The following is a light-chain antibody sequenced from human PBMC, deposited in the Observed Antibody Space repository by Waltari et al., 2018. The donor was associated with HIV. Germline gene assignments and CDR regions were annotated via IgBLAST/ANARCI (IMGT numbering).Light chain of an antibody. Sequence: DIQMTQSPSSLSASVGDRVSITCRASQAVANKVIWFQQKPGKAPKLLIYDASRLPGGVPSRFSGSGSGTDFTLSINDVQPDDFASYFCQQLSSFPLTFGPGTRVDVK. J-gene: IGKJ3*01. CDR1: QAVANK. CDR3: QQLSSFPLT. CDR2: DAS. V-gene: IGKV1-39*01.